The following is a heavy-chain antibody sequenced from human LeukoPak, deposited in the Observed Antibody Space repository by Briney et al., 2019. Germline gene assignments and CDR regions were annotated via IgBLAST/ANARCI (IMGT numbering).Heavy chain of an antibody. D-gene: IGHD4-17*01. CDR3: AKIYIGDYGDYYFDY. Sequence: GESLRLSCAASGFTFSSYAMSWVRQAPGKGLEWVSAISGSGGSTYYADSVKGRFTISRDSSKNTLYLQMNSLRAEVTAVYYCAKIYIGDYGDYYFDYWGQGTLVTVSS. V-gene: IGHV3-23*01. CDR2: ISGSGGST. CDR1: GFTFSSYA. J-gene: IGHJ4*02.